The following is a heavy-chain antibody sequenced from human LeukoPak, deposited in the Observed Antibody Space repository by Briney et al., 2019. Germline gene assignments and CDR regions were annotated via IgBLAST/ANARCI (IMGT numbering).Heavy chain of an antibody. V-gene: IGHV1-2*02. CDR1: GYTFTGYY. D-gene: IGHD3-10*01. CDR3: ARGRGLLLWFGELLFPDY. Sequence: ASVKVSCKASGYTFTGYYMHWVRQAPGQGLEWMGWINPNGGGTNYAQKFQGRVTMTRDTSISTAYMELSRLRSDDTAVYYCARGRGLLLWFGELLFPDYWGQGTLVTVSS. J-gene: IGHJ4*02. CDR2: INPNGGGT.